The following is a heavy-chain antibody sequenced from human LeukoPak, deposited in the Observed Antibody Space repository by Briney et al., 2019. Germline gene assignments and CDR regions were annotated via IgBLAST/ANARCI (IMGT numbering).Heavy chain of an antibody. CDR1: GGSLSGFL. J-gene: IGHJ4*02. CDR2: INHSGST. CDR3: ASIAVAGKNSIFDY. Sequence: KPFRTPSPTPAVSGGSLSGFLWSWVRHAPRQGRGGSGEINHSGSTNYNPSLKSRVTISVDTSKNQFSLKLSSVTAADTAVYYCASIAVAGKNSIFDYWGQGTLVTVSS. V-gene: IGHV4-34*01. D-gene: IGHD6-19*01.